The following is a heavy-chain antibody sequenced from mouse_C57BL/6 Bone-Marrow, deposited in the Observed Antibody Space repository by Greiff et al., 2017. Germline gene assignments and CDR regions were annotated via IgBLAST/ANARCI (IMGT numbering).Heavy chain of an antibody. CDR3: SSFDGDYFDF. CDR2: IDPEIGDT. J-gene: IGHJ2*01. V-gene: IGHV14-4*01. D-gene: IGHD2-3*01. Sequence: EVQLQQSGAELVRPGASVKLSCTASGFNFKDDYIHWVKQRPEKGLEWLGWIDPEIGDTEYASKFKGEATITADTSSTTAYLQLSSLTSEDAAVYYCSSFDGDYFDFWGQGTPLTVAA. CDR1: GFNFKDDY.